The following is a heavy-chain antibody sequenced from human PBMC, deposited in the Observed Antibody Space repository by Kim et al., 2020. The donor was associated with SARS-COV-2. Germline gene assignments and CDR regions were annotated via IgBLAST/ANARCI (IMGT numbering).Heavy chain of an antibody. V-gene: IGHV4-31*01. CDR3: ATLVEGLGQSGRYFDI. D-gene: IGHD6-19*01. Sequence: PSLKSQITISLDTSQNRFSLKLNSVTAADTAVYYCATLVEGLGQSGRYFDIWGRGTLVTVSS. J-gene: IGHJ2*01.